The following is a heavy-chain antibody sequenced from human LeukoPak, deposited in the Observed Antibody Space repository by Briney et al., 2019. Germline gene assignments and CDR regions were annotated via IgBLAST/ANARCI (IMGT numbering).Heavy chain of an antibody. V-gene: IGHV3-11*01. CDR3: ARDGDTTSKVDY. D-gene: IGHD7-27*01. CDR1: GFTFSDYY. CDR2: ITRSGG. J-gene: IGHJ4*02. Sequence: GGSLRLSCAASGFTFSDYYMRWIRQAPGKGLEWISYITRSGGFYADSVKGRFTISRDNAKNSLYLQTNSLRVEDTAVYYCARDGDTTSKVDYLGQGTLVTVSS.